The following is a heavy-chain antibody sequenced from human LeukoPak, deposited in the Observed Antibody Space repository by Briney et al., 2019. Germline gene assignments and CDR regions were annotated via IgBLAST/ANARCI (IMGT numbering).Heavy chain of an antibody. D-gene: IGHD5-18*01. CDR3: ATYRQVLLPFEA. CDR1: GFTVSSNY. J-gene: IGHJ5*02. Sequence: AGGSLRLSCAASGFTVSSNYMSWVRQAPGKGLEWVSVIYSGGSTYYADSVRGRFTISRDNSKSTLFLQMNSLRAEDTAIYYCATYRQVLLPFEAWGQGTLVTVSS. V-gene: IGHV3-53*01. CDR2: IYSGGST.